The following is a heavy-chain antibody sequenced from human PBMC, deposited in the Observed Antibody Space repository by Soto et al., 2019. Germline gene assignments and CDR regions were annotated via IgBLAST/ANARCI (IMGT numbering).Heavy chain of an antibody. D-gene: IGHD1-26*01. J-gene: IGHJ4*02. Sequence: GGSLRLSCAASGFTFSSYWMTWVRQAPGKGLEWVANIKQDGSEKYYVDSVKGRFTISRDNAKNSLYLQMNSLRGEATAVYYCGRDVFSGSLGHWGQGTRVTVS. CDR1: GFTFSSYW. CDR2: IKQDGSEK. V-gene: IGHV3-7*03. CDR3: GRDVFSGSLGH.